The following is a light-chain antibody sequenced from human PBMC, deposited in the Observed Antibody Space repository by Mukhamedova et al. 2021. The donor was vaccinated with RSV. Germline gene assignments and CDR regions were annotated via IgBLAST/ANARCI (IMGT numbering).Light chain of an antibody. CDR2: VAD. V-gene: IGKV1-39*01. Sequence: WYQRRVHGKVPKLLIYVADSLQSGVPSRFGGSGSGTEFTLTISNLQPEDFATYYCQQSFRYPHTFGGGTKVEIK. CDR3: QQSFRYPHT. J-gene: IGKJ4*01.